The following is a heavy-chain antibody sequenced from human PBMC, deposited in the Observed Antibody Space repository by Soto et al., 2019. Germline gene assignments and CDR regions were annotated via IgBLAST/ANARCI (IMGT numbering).Heavy chain of an antibody. CDR1: GGTFSSYA. V-gene: IGHV1-69*13. CDR2: IIPIFGTA. CDR3: ARDTTSSGGRVVFDY. J-gene: IGHJ4*02. Sequence: SVKVSCKASGGTFSSYAISWVRQAPGQGLEWMGGIIPIFGTANYAQKFQGRVTITADESTSTAYMELSSLRSEDTAVYYCARDTTSSGGRVVFDYWGQGTLVTVSS. D-gene: IGHD6-19*01.